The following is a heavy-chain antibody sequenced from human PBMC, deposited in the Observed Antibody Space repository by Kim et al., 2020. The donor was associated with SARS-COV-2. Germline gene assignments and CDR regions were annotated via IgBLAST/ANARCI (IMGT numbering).Heavy chain of an antibody. V-gene: IGHV3-30*03. CDR2: MSYDGSVK. CDR3: TRGAVSGNYAFGI. CDR1: GFTLTKYG. Sequence: GGSLRLSCEASGFTLTKYGMHWVRQAPGTGLEWVAFMSYDGSVKYYGETVKGRFTISRDTSKNTLFLQMDSLRAEDTAVYYCTRGAVSGNYAFGIWGQGSLVTVSS. J-gene: IGHJ3*02. D-gene: IGHD1-26*01.